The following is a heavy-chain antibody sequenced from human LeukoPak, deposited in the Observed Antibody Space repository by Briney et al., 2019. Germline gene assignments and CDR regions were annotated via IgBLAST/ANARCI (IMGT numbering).Heavy chain of an antibody. V-gene: IGHV3-30-3*01. CDR3: ARDPGIAAAGYFDY. CDR1: GFTFSSYA. J-gene: IGHJ4*02. D-gene: IGHD6-13*01. Sequence: PGGSLRLSCAASGFTFSSYAMHWVRQAPGKGLEWVAVISYDGSNKYYADSVKGRFTISRDNSKNTLYLQMNSLRAEDTAVYYCARDPGIAAAGYFDYWGQGTLVTVSS. CDR2: ISYDGSNK.